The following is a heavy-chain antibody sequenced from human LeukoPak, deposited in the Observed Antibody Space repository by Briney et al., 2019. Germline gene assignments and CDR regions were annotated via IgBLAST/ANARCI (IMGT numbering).Heavy chain of an antibody. D-gene: IGHD4-17*01. CDR3: ARTNGDSMTYYFDY. J-gene: IGHJ4*02. CDR1: GYTFTSYY. CDR2: INPSGSST. V-gene: IGHV1-46*01. Sequence: GASVKVSCKASGYTFTSYYMHWVRQAPGQGLEWMGLINPSGSSTSYAQKFQGRLSLTRDMSTSTDYMELSSLRSEDTAVYYCARTNGDSMTYYFDYWGQGTLVTVSS.